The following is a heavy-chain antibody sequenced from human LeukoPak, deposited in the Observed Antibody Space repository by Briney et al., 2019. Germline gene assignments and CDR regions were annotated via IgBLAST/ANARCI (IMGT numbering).Heavy chain of an antibody. V-gene: IGHV3-23*01. Sequence: GGSLRLSCSASGFAFSNSARSWVRQAPGKGLEWVSAIDGGSGTYYADSVKGRFTLSRDTSKSTLYLQMSSLGAEDTAVYYCAREKGGVSWYYFDYWGQGTLVTVSS. CDR2: IDGGSGT. CDR1: GFAFSNSA. D-gene: IGHD6-13*01. CDR3: AREKGGVSWYYFDY. J-gene: IGHJ4*02.